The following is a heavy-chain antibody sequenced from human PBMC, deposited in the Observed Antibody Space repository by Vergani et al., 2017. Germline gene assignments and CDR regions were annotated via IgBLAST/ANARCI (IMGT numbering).Heavy chain of an antibody. CDR2: ISAYNGNT. J-gene: IGHJ4*02. V-gene: IGHV1-18*01. Sequence: QVQLVQSGAEVKKPGASVKVSCKASGYTFTSYGISWVRQAPGQGLEWMGWISAYNGNTNYAQKLQGRVTMTTDTSTSTAYMELRSLRSDDTAVYYCARGSGVLRYCSSTSCYTEFDYWGQGTLVTVSS. CDR3: ARGSGVLRYCSSTSCYTEFDY. D-gene: IGHD2-2*02. CDR1: GYTFTSYG.